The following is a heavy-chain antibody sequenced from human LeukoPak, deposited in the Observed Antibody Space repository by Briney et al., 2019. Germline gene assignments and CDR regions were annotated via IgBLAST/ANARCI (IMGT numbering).Heavy chain of an antibody. CDR1: GGSISSGSYY. CDR3: ARGGRGSALDI. Sequence: PSETLSLTRTVSGGSISSGSYYWSWIRRPLGEGLEWIGYIYYSGSTNYNPSLKSRVTISVDTSNTQFSLKLSSVTAADTAVYYCARGGRGSALDIWGQGTMVTVSS. CDR2: IYYSGST. J-gene: IGHJ3*02. D-gene: IGHD1-1*01. V-gene: IGHV4-61*01.